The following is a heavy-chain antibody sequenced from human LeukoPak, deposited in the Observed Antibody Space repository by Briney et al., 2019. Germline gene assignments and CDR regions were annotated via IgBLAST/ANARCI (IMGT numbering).Heavy chain of an antibody. J-gene: IGHJ5*02. V-gene: IGHV1-8*02. CDR2: MNPNSGNT. Sequence: ASVKVSCKASGYTFTSYDINWVRQATGQGLEWMGWMNPNSGNTGYAQKFQGRVTMTRNTSISTAYMELSSLRSEDTAVYYCARDNWESEYWFDPWGQGTLVTVSS. CDR3: ARDNWESEYWFDP. D-gene: IGHD1-1*01. CDR1: GYTFTSYD.